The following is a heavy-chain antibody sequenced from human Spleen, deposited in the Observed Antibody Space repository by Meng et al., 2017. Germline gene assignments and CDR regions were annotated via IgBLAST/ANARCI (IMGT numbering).Heavy chain of an antibody. CDR1: GGIFSNYV. CDR2: INAVFGTT. J-gene: IGHJ3*02. D-gene: IGHD4-17*01. Sequence: SVKVSCKALGGIFSNYVIGWVRQAPGQGLEWMGGINAVFGTTNYAQKFHNRVTITSDESTSTVYMELTRLTSEDTAVYYCARTTVTTKLDAFDIWGQGTMVTVSS. CDR3: ARTTVTTKLDAFDI. V-gene: IGHV1-69*13.